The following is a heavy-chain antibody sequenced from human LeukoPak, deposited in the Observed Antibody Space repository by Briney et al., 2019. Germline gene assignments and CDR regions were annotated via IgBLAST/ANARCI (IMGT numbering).Heavy chain of an antibody. CDR2: VHHSGRT. Sequence: SETLSLSCTVSGYSISSNYSWGWIRQPPGKGLEWIGSVHHSGRTYYNPSLKSRLTISINTSKKQFSLKVSSVTSADTAVYYCARGRPESPFDPWGQGTLVTVSS. CDR3: ARGRPESPFDP. V-gene: IGHV4-38-2*02. D-gene: IGHD1-1*01. CDR1: GYSISSNYS. J-gene: IGHJ5*02.